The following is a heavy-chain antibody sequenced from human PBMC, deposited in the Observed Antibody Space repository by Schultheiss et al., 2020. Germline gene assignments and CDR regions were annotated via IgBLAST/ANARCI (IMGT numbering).Heavy chain of an antibody. J-gene: IGHJ4*02. V-gene: IGHV4-31*03. CDR3: ARDYDSSGYTV. D-gene: IGHD3-22*01. CDR1: GGSISSGGYY. CDR2: IYYSGST. Sequence: SETLSLTCTVSGGSISSGGYYWSWIRQHPGKGLEWIGYIYYSGSTYYNPSLKSRVTISVDTSKNQFSLKLSSVTAADTAVYYCARDYDSSGYTVWGQGTLVNVSS.